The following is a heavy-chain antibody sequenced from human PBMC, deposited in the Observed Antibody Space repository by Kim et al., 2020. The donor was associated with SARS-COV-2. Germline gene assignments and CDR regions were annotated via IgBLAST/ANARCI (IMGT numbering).Heavy chain of an antibody. Sequence: SETLSLTCTVSGGSISSGGYYWSWIRQHPGKGLEWIGYIYYSGSTYYNPSLKSRVTISVDTSKNQFSLKLSSVTAADTAVYYCARGGYSYGPFDYWGQGTLVTVSS. CDR3: ARGGYSYGPFDY. CDR2: IYYSGST. CDR1: GGSISSGGYY. V-gene: IGHV4-31*03. J-gene: IGHJ4*02. D-gene: IGHD5-18*01.